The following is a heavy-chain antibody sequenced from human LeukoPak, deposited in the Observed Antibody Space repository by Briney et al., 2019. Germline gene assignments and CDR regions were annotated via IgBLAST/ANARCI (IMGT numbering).Heavy chain of an antibody. CDR3: ARAGRYDFGDYGWNY. J-gene: IGHJ4*02. CDR1: GFTFYTFW. D-gene: IGHD4-17*01. V-gene: IGHV3-7*01. Sequence: GGSLRLSCEASGFTFYTFWMSWVRQAPGKGLEWVANIKQDGSEKQYVDSVKGRFTISRDNVENSLYLQMKSLRAKDTGVYYCARAGRYDFGDYGWNYWGQGALVTVS. CDR2: IKQDGSEK.